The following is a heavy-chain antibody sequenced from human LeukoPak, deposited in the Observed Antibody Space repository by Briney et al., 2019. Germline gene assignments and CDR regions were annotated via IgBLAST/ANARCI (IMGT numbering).Heavy chain of an antibody. D-gene: IGHD3-22*01. CDR1: GGSISSSSYY. Sequence: SETLSLTCTVSGGSISSSSYYWGWIRQPPGKGLEWIVSIYYSGSTYYNPSLKSRVTISVDTSKNQFSLKLSSVTAADTAVYYCARPTYYYDSSGYYQGSFDYWGQGTLVTVSS. V-gene: IGHV4-39*01. CDR3: ARPTYYYDSSGYYQGSFDY. J-gene: IGHJ4*02. CDR2: IYYSGST.